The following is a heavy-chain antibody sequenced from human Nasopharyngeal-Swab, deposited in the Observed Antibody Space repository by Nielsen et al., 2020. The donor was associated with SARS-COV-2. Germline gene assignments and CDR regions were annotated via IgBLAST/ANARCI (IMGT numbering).Heavy chain of an antibody. Sequence: GGSLRLSCAASGFTFSSYSMNWVRQVPGKRLEWVSYISSSSSTIYYADSVKGRFTISRDNAKNSLYLQMNSLKAEDTAVYYCARDYDILTGNGYYMDVWGKGTTFTVSS. CDR3: ARDYDILTGNGYYMDV. CDR2: ISSSSSTI. V-gene: IGHV3-48*01. D-gene: IGHD3-9*01. J-gene: IGHJ6*03. CDR1: GFTFSSYS.